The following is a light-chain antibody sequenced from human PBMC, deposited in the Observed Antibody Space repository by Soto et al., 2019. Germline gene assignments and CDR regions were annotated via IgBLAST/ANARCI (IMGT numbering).Light chain of an antibody. V-gene: IGLV4-69*01. CDR1: SGHSSYA. CDR3: ATWDDSLHGYV. Sequence: QSVLTQSPSASASLGASVKLTCTLSSGHSSYAIAWHQQQPAKGPRYLMQVISDGSHTKADGIPDRFSGSSSGADRYLTISSLQSDDEANYYCATWDDSLHGYVFGAGTKLTVL. CDR2: VISDGSH. J-gene: IGLJ1*01.